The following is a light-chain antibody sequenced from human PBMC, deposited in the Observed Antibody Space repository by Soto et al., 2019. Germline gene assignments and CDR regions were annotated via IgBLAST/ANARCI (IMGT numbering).Light chain of an antibody. CDR1: RRVSSY. J-gene: IGKJ5*01. V-gene: IGKV3-11*01. CDR3: QKRSNWPIN. CDR2: GAS. Sequence: ETVLTQSPATLSFSPLYIATLSFRASRRVSSYLAWYQQKAGQAPRLLIYGASTRATGIPDRFSASGSATEFTLTISTLQSEDFAVYYCQKRSNWPINFGQGTRLEIK.